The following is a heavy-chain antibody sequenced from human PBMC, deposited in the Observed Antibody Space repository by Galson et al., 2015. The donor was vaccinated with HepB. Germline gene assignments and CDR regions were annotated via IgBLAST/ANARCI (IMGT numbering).Heavy chain of an antibody. Sequence: SLRLSCAASGFTFSSYGMHWVRQAPGKGLEWVAVIRYDGSNRYYADSVKGRFTISRDNSKNTLYLQMNSLRAEDTAVYYCARGGIAVARTAFDIWGQGTMVTVSS. CDR2: IRYDGSNR. V-gene: IGHV3-33*08. D-gene: IGHD6-19*01. CDR3: ARGGIAVARTAFDI. CDR1: GFTFSSYG. J-gene: IGHJ3*02.